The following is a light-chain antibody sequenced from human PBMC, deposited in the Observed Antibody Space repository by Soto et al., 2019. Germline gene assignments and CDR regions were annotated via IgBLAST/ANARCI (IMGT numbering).Light chain of an antibody. V-gene: IGKV1-5*03. J-gene: IGKJ1*01. CDR1: QNMGKW. CDR3: QQYDNFPWT. CDR2: EAS. Sequence: DIQLTQSPSTLSASVGDRVTITCRASQNMGKWLAWYQQKPGKAPTLLIYEASTLQTGVPSRFSGSGTGTGFTLTITSLQPDDSATYYCQQYDNFPWTFGQGTKVEIK.